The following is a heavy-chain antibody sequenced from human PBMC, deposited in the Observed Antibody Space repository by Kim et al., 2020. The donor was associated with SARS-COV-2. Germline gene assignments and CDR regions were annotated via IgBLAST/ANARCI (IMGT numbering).Heavy chain of an antibody. CDR3: AKGSAVDV. CDR1: GFPFVTYD. V-gene: IGHV3-23*01. Sequence: GGSLRLSCVASGFPFVTYDMSWVRQAPGKGLEWVSTIMGLGRGGTYYIESVRGRFTVSRDNSKNTLYLQMNSLRAEDTAIYYCAKGSAVDVCGNGTTVTVSS. CDR2: IMGLGRGGT. J-gene: IGHJ6*04. D-gene: IGHD6-19*01.